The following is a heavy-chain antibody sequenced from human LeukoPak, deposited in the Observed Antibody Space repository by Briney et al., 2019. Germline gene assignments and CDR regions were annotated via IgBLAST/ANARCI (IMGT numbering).Heavy chain of an antibody. CDR3: ARAYSSSWYWNWFDP. CDR2: IYPTGST. D-gene: IGHD6-13*01. V-gene: IGHV4-38-2*02. Sequence: PSETLSLTCTVSGYSISSGYYWGWIRQPPGKGLEWIGNIYPTGSTYYNPSLKSRVAISVDTSKNQFSLKVSSVSAADTAVYYCARAYSSSWYWNWFDPWGQGTLVTVSS. J-gene: IGHJ5*02. CDR1: GYSISSGYY.